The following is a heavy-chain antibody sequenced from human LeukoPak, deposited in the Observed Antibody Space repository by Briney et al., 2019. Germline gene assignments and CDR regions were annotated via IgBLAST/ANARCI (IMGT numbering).Heavy chain of an antibody. CDR1: GYSFTSYW. CDR3: NLQSGSDNFDY. V-gene: IGHV5-51*01. CDR2: IYPGDSDT. D-gene: IGHD4-11*01. J-gene: IGHJ4*02. Sequence: HGEPLKISCKGSGYSFTSYWIGWVRQMPGKGLEWMGIIYPGDSDTRYSPSFQGQVTISADKSTSTAYLQWSSLKASDTAMYYCNLQSGSDNFDYWGQGTLVTVSS.